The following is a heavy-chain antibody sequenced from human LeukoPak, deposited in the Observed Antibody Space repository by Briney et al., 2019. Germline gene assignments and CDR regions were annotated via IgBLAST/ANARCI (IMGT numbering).Heavy chain of an antibody. J-gene: IGHJ4*02. Sequence: TGGSLRLSCAASGFTFSSHAMSWVRQAPGKGLEWVSAISDSGGSAYYADSVKGRFTIPRDNSKNTLYLQMNSLRAEDTAVYYCARLGGGGGYGDDYWGQGTLVTVSS. CDR2: ISDSGGSA. CDR3: ARLGGGGGYGDDY. V-gene: IGHV3-23*01. D-gene: IGHD4-17*01. CDR1: GFTFSSHA.